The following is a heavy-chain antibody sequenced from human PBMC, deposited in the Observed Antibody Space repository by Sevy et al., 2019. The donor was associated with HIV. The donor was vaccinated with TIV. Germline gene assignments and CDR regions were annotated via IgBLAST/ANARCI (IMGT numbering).Heavy chain of an antibody. CDR1: GDSISSFY. Sequence: SETLSLTCTVSGDSISSFYWNCIRQPAGKGLEWIGRISTSGSTNYNPSLKSRVTMSVDTSKNQFSLNLTSVTAADTAVHFCARDRNPKIYWGSAWWFDPWGQGTQVTVSS. CDR3: ARDRNPKIYWGSAWWFDP. CDR2: ISTSGST. J-gene: IGHJ5*02. V-gene: IGHV4-4*07. D-gene: IGHD7-27*01.